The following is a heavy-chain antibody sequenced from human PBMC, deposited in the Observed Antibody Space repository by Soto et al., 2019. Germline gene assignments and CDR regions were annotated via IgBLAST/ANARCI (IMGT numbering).Heavy chain of an antibody. CDR2: ISRTSNHI. CDR3: AKDRGRGSPVSGGMDV. Sequence: GSLRLSCAASGLTFSNYTLNWVRQAPGKGLEWVSIISRTSNHIYYADSVKGRFTVSRDNAENSLYLQMNSLRAEDTAVYYCAKDRGRGSPVSGGMDVWGQGTTVTVSS. CDR1: GLTFSNYT. J-gene: IGHJ6*02. V-gene: IGHV3-21*06. D-gene: IGHD3-10*01.